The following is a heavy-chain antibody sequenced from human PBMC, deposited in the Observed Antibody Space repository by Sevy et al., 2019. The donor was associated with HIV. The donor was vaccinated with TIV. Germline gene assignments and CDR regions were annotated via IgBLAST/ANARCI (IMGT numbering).Heavy chain of an antibody. D-gene: IGHD1-20*01. V-gene: IGHV4-39*01. CDR2: VYYSGSP. CDR3: ARHNSRAVLYYGMDV. J-gene: IGHJ6*02. CDR1: GDSLSSSAQY. Sequence: SETLSLTCTVSGDSLSSSAQYWGWVRQPPGKGLEWIGSVYYSGSPYYNSSLRSRVTISVDPSKNQFSLNLSSVTAADTAVYYCARHNSRAVLYYGMDVWGQGTTVTVSS.